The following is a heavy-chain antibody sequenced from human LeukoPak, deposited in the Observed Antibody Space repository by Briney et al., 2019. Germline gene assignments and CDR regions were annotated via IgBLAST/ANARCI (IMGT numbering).Heavy chain of an antibody. V-gene: IGHV3-7*01. Sequence: GGSLRLSCAASGFSFTTYWMSWVRQAPGKGLEWVANIKQDGTEKYYVDSVKGRFTISRDNAKNSLYLQMNSLRVEDTAVYYCAKLAKYFYGSETYYFFEHWGQGTPVTASS. CDR3: AKLAKYFYGSETYYFFEH. D-gene: IGHD3-10*01. J-gene: IGHJ4*02. CDR1: GFSFTTYW. CDR2: IKQDGTEK.